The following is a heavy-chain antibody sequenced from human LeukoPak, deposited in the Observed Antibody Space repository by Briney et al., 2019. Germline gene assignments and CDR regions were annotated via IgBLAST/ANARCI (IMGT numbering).Heavy chain of an antibody. CDR1: GGSISTATHY. Sequence: SETLSLTCTVSGGSISTATHYWAWIRQPPGEGLEWVGTIHYTGITYYNPSLKSRVTISVDTSKNQFSLHLGSVTAADTAVYHCARQLSGTYQWTFDYWGQGTLVPVSS. J-gene: IGHJ4*02. V-gene: IGHV4-39*01. D-gene: IGHD1-26*01. CDR3: ARQLSGTYQWTFDY. CDR2: IHYTGIT.